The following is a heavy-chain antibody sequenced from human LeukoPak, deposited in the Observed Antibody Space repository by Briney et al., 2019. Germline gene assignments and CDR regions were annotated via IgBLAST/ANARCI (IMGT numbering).Heavy chain of an antibody. Sequence: PGGSLRLSCAASGFTFSDYYMSWIRQAPGKGLEWVSYISSSGSTIYYTDSVKGRFTISRDNAKNSLYLQMNSLRAEDTALYHCVRESSGYDLLFDYWGQGTLVTVSS. CDR2: ISSSGSTI. V-gene: IGHV3-11*01. D-gene: IGHD5-12*01. CDR3: VRESSGYDLLFDY. J-gene: IGHJ4*02. CDR1: GFTFSDYY.